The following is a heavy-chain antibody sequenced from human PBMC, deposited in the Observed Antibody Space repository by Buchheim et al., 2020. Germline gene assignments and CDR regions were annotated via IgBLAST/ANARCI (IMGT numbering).Heavy chain of an antibody. V-gene: IGHV3-48*01. CDR1: GFTFSSYS. CDR3: ARMVGYCSSTSCYTSYYYGMDV. CDR2: ISSSSSTI. Sequence: EVQLVESGGGLVQPGGSLRLSCAASGFTFSSYSMNWVRQAPGKGLEWVSYISSSSSTIYYADSVKGRFTISRDNAKNSLYLQMNSLRAEDTAVYYCARMVGYCSSTSCYTSYYYGMDVWGQETT. D-gene: IGHD2-2*02. J-gene: IGHJ6*02.